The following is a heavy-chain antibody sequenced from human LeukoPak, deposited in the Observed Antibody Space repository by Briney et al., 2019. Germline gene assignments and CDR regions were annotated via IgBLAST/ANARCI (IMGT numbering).Heavy chain of an antibody. CDR2: IYYSGST. J-gene: IGHJ6*02. V-gene: IGHV4-31*03. D-gene: IGHD3-22*01. Sequence: SSQTLSLTCTVSGGSISSGGYYWSWIRQHPGKGLEWNGYIYYSGSTYYNPSLKSRVTISVDTSKNQFSLKLSSVTAADTAVYYCALLIVVVTPSYYYYYGMDVWGQGTTVTVSS. CDR3: ALLIVVVTPSYYYYYGMDV. CDR1: GGSISSGGYY.